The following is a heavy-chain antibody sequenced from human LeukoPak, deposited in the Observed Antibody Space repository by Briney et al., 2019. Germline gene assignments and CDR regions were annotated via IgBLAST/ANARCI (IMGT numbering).Heavy chain of an antibody. D-gene: IGHD3-10*01. CDR2: IYYSGTT. CDR1: GGSFSGYY. V-gene: IGHV4-59*08. Sequence: SETLSLTCAVYGGSFSGYYWSWIRQPPGKGLEWIGYIYYSGTTNYNPSLKRRVTISVDKSKNQFSLKLSSVTAADTAVYYCAMPGYYGSGSYVRDYWGQGTLVTVSS. CDR3: AMPGYYGSGSYVRDY. J-gene: IGHJ4*02.